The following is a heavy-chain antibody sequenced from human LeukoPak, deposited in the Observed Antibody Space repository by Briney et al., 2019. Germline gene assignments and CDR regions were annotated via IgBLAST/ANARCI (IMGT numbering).Heavy chain of an antibody. CDR1: GFTFDDYA. V-gene: IGHV3-43D*03. CDR2: ISWDGGST. J-gene: IGHJ4*02. D-gene: IGHD3-22*01. Sequence: GGSQRLSCAASGFTFDDYAMHWVRQAPGKGLEWVSLISWDGGSTYYADSVKGRFTISRDNSKNSLYLQMNSLRAEDTALYYCAKDATYYYDSSGYYPDYWGQGTLVTVSS. CDR3: AKDATYYYDSSGYYPDY.